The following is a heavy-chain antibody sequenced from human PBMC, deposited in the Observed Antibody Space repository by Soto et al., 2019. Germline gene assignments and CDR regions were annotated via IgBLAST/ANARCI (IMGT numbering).Heavy chain of an antibody. D-gene: IGHD6-13*01. CDR2: IIPILGIA. CDR3: ARDVVQQLVRFGLNNWFDP. V-gene: IGHV1-69*08. J-gene: IGHJ5*02. Sequence: QVQLVQSGAEVKKPGSSVKVSCKASGGTFSSYTISWVRQAPGQGLEWMGRIIPILGIANYAQKFQGRVTITADKSTSKAYVELSSLGSEDTAVYYCARDVVQQLVRFGLNNWFDPWGQGTLVTVSS. CDR1: GGTFSSYT.